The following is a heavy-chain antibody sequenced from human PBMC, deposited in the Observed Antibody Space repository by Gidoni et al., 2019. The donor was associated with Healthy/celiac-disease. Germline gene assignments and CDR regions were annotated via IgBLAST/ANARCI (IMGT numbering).Heavy chain of an antibody. CDR1: GFTFDDYA. D-gene: IGHD6-13*01. Sequence: EVQLVESGGGLVQPGRSLRLSCTASGFTFDDYAIHWVRQAPGKGLEWVSGISWNRGSIGYADSVKGRFTISRDNAKNSLYLQMNSLRAEDTALYYCAKELYSSSWFQLTGFDPWGQGTLVTVSS. V-gene: IGHV3-9*01. CDR3: AKELYSSSWFQLTGFDP. CDR2: ISWNRGSI. J-gene: IGHJ5*02.